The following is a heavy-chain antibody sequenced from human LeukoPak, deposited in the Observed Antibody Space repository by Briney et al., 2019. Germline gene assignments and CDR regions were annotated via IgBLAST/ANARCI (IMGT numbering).Heavy chain of an antibody. CDR1: AFTFSDNY. D-gene: IGHD3-9*01. CDR3: ARVGDVLTGCNY. V-gene: IGHV3-11*04. Sequence: GGSLRLSCAVSAFTFSDNYMTWIRQAPGKGLESVSYISPSGTDISYADSVKGRFTISRDNAKNSLYLQMNSLRAEDTAVYYCARVGDVLTGCNYWGQGTLVTVSS. CDR2: ISPSGTDI. J-gene: IGHJ4*02.